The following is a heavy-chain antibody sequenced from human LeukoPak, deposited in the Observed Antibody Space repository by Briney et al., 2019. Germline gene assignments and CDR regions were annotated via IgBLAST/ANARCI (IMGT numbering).Heavy chain of an antibody. J-gene: IGHJ6*02. CDR2: ISYDGSNK. CDR1: GFTFSSYA. CDR3: VRDRGRYGMDV. V-gene: IGHV3-30-3*01. Sequence: GGSLRLSCAASGFTFSSYAMHWVRQAPGKGLEWVAVISYDGSNKYYADSVKGRFTISRDNSKNTLYLQMNSLRAEDTAVYYCVRDRGRYGMDVWGQGTTVTVSS.